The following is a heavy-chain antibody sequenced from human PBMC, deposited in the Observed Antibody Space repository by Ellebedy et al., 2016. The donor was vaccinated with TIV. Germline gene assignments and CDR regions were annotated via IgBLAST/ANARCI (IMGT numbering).Heavy chain of an antibody. Sequence: SETLSLTCTVSGGSVDGFSWSWIRQPPGRGLEWIADVHFGGSTFYNPSFKTRVSISVDRSKNQFSLNLNSLTAADTAVYYCARGGSTYGGLSFDPWGQGTLVTVSS. CDR1: GGSVDGFS. CDR2: VHFGGST. CDR3: ARGGSTYGGLSFDP. D-gene: IGHD3-10*01. J-gene: IGHJ5*02. V-gene: IGHV4-59*02.